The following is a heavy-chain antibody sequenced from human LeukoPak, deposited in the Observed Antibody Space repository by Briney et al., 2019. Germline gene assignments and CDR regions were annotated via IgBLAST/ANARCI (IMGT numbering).Heavy chain of an antibody. Sequence: PGGSLRLSCAASGFTFSTYSMNWVRQAPGKGLEWVSTISGSSRYVYFADSVKGRFTISRDNSRTTLYLQMNSLRAEDTAVYYCANSRDTSGYYQFEYWGQGTLVTVSS. CDR1: GFTFSTYS. J-gene: IGHJ4*02. V-gene: IGHV3-21*04. CDR2: ISGSSRYV. D-gene: IGHD3-22*01. CDR3: ANSRDTSGYYQFEY.